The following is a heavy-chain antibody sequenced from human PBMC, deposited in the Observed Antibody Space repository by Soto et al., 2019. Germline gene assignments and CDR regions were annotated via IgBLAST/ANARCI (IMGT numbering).Heavy chain of an antibody. J-gene: IGHJ5*02. CDR1: GGSISSSSYY. Sequence: PSETLSLTCTVSGGSISSSSYYWSWIRQPPGKGLEWIGEINHSGSTNYNPSLKSRVTVSVDTSKNQFSLKLSSVTAADTAVYYCARLVPQWLRNWFDPWGQGTLVTVSS. CDR2: INHSGST. V-gene: IGHV4-39*07. CDR3: ARLVPQWLRNWFDP. D-gene: IGHD5-12*01.